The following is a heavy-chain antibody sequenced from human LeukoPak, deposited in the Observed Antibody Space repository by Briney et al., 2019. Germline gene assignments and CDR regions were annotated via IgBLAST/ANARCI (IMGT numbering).Heavy chain of an antibody. D-gene: IGHD3-10*01. J-gene: IGHJ5*02. V-gene: IGHV4-59*01. CDR1: GGSISSYY. CDR3: ARDYYGSRGWFDP. Sequence: SETLSLTCTVSGGSISSYYWSWIRQPPGKGLEWIGYIYYSGSTNYNPSLKSRVTMSVDTSKNQFSLKLSSVTAADTAVYYCARDYYGSRGWFDPWGQGTLVTVSS. CDR2: IYYSGST.